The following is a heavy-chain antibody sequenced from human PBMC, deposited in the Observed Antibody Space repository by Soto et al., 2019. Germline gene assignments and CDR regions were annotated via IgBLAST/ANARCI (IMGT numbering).Heavy chain of an antibody. Sequence: PSETLSLTCTVSGGSISSSSYYWGWIRQPPGKGLEWIGSIYYSGSTYYNPSLKSRVTISVDTSKNQFSLKLSSVTAADTAVYYCARLDIVVVPAAYIDYWGQGTLVTVSS. J-gene: IGHJ4*02. D-gene: IGHD2-2*01. V-gene: IGHV4-39*01. CDR3: ARLDIVVVPAAYIDY. CDR2: IYYSGST. CDR1: GGSISSSSYY.